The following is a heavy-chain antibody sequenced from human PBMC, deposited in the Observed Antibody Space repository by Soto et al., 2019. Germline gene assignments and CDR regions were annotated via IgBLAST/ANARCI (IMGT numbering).Heavy chain of an antibody. CDR3: AHRRTRPSARDDAYDI. CDR1: GFSLSTSGEV. J-gene: IGHJ3*02. Sequence: QITLKESGPTVVTPTQTLTLTCIFSGFSLSTSGEVVGWVRQPPGKSLEWLAHIYWDDAKRYNSSLKSRVTITKDTPKNQVVLTMTNVDPVDTATYYCAHRRTRPSARDDAYDIWGQGTVVTVS. D-gene: IGHD6-6*01. V-gene: IGHV2-5*02. CDR2: IYWDDAK.